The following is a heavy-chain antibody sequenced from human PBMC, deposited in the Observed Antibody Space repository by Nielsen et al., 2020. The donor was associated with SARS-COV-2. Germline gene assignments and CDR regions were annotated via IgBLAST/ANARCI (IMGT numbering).Heavy chain of an antibody. CDR2: FDPEDGET. D-gene: IGHD3-10*01. V-gene: IGHV1-24*01. CDR1: GYTLTELS. J-gene: IGHJ5*02. Sequence: ASVKVSCKVSGYTLTELSMHWVRQAPGKGLEWMGGFDPEDGETIYAQKFQGRVTMTEDTSTDTAYMELSSLRSEDTAVYYCATDSPFHPPGRGWFDPWGQGTLVTVSS. CDR3: ATDSPFHPPGRGWFDP.